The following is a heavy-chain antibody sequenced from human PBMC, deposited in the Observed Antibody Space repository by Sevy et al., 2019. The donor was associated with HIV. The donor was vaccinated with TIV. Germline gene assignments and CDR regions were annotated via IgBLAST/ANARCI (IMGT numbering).Heavy chain of an antibody. CDR1: GGSISSSSYY. J-gene: IGHJ5*02. CDR3: ASELTGDNWFDP. CDR2: IYYRGST. Sequence: SETLSLTCTVSGGSISSSSYYWGWIRQPPGKGLEWTASIYYRGSTYYNPSLKSPVTISVDTSKNQFSLKLSSVTAADTAVYYCASELTGDNWFDPWGQGTLVTVSS. D-gene: IGHD7-27*01. V-gene: IGHV4-39*01.